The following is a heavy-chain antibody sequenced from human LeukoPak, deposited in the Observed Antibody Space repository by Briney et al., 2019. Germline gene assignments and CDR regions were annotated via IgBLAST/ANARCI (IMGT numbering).Heavy chain of an antibody. V-gene: IGHV3-7*01. CDR3: AKGRFGECDI. CDR1: GFMFQFYF. D-gene: IGHD3-10*01. CDR2: INQDGSEK. J-gene: IGHJ3*02. Sequence: PGGSLRLSCAASGFMFQFYFMNWVRQAPGKGLEWVANINQDGSEKYYVDSVKGRFTISRDNAKNSLYLQMNSLRAEDTAVYYCAKGRFGECDIWGQGTMVTVSS.